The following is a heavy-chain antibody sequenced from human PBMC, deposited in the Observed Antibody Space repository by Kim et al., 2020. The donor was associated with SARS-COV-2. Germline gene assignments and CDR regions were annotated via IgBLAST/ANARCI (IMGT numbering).Heavy chain of an antibody. Sequence: SETLSLTCTVSGGSISSYYWNWIRQSPGTGLEWIGYVHYNGRTNFNPSLKSRVTMSLDSSKNQFSLKLISVTAADTAVYYCARGTLDTAMDTTSWGQGTLVFVSS. CDR2: VHYNGRT. D-gene: IGHD5-18*01. CDR3: ARGTLDTAMDTTS. V-gene: IGHV4-59*13. CDR1: GGSISSYY. J-gene: IGHJ4*02.